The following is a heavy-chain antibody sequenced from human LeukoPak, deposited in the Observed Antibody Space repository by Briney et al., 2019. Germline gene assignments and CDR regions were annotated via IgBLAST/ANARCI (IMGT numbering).Heavy chain of an antibody. CDR2: INHSGST. V-gene: IGHV4-34*01. D-gene: IGHD6-25*01. CDR3: ARGRRPGYYGMDV. J-gene: IGHJ6*02. CDR1: GGSFSGYY. Sequence: SETLSLTCAVYGGSFSGYYWSWIRQPPGKGLEWIGEINHSGSTNYNPSLKSRVTISVDTSKNQFSLKLSSVTAADTAVSYCARGRRPGYYGMDVWGQGTTVTVSS.